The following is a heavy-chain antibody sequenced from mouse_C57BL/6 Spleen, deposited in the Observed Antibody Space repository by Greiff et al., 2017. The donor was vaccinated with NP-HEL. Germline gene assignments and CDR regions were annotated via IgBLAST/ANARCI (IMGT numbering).Heavy chain of an antibody. Sequence: VQLKESGPELVKPGASVKISCKASGYSFTDYNMNWVKQSNGKSLEWIGVINPNYGTTSYNPKFKGKATLTVDQSSSTAYMQRHSLTSEDSAVYYCAREDYYGSSYWYFGVWGTGTTVTVSS. J-gene: IGHJ1*03. CDR2: INPNYGTT. CDR3: AREDYYGSSYWYFGV. V-gene: IGHV1-39*01. CDR1: GYSFTDYN. D-gene: IGHD1-1*01.